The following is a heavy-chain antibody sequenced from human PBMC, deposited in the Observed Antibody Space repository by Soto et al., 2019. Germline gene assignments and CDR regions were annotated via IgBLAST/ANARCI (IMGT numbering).Heavy chain of an antibody. D-gene: IGHD6-6*01. Sequence: ASVKVSCKASGYTFTGYYMHWVRQAPGQGLEWMGWINPNSGGTNYAQKFQGWVTMTRDTSISTAYMELSRLRSDDTAVYYCALIQYSSSPDPFDYWGQGTLVTVSS. CDR2: INPNSGGT. CDR1: GYTFTGYY. CDR3: ALIQYSSSPDPFDY. V-gene: IGHV1-2*04. J-gene: IGHJ4*02.